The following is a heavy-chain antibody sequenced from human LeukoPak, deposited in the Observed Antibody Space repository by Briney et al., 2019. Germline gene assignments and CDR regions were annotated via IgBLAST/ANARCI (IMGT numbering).Heavy chain of an antibody. D-gene: IGHD6-13*01. V-gene: IGHV4-34*01. Sequence: SETLSLTCAVYGGSFSGYYWSWIRQPPGKGLEWIGEINHSGSTNYNPSLKSRVTISVDMSKNQFSLKLSSVTAADTAVYYCARRLGIAAAGMNWFDPWGQGTLVTVSS. CDR2: INHSGST. CDR1: GGSFSGYY. J-gene: IGHJ5*02. CDR3: ARRLGIAAAGMNWFDP.